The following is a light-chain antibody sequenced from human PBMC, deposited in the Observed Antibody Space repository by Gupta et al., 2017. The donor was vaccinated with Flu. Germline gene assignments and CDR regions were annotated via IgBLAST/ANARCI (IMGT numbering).Light chain of an antibody. CDR3: LQDYNYQWT. V-gene: IGKV1-6*01. CDR2: PAS. CDR1: QGNRND. Sequence: AIQTTLSPSSLSASVGDRVTITCRASQGNRNDLGWYQQKPGKAPKLLIYPASSLQSGVPSRFSVSGSDTEFTLTISSLQPEDSATYYCLQDYNYQWTFGQGTKVEIK. J-gene: IGKJ1*01.